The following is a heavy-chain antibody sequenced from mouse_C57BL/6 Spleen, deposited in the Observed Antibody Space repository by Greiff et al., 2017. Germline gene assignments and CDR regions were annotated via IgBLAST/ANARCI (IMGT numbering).Heavy chain of an antibody. CDR2: IRSKSNNYAT. J-gene: IGHJ2*01. CDR1: GFSFNTYA. Sequence: GGGLVQPKGSLKLSCAASGFSFNTYAMNWVRQAPGKGLEWVARIRSKSNNYATYYADSVKDRFTISRDDSESMLYLQMNNLKTEDTAMYYCVRHEGYFDYWGQGTTLTVSS. CDR3: VRHEGYFDY. V-gene: IGHV10-1*01.